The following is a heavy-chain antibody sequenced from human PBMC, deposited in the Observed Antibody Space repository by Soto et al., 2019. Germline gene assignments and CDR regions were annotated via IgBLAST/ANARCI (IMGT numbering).Heavy chain of an antibody. CDR2: ISYDGSNK. J-gene: IGHJ4*02. CDR3: ARAPLAYSSSWYFFDPSLDY. V-gene: IGHV3-30-3*01. CDR1: GFTFSSYA. D-gene: IGHD6-13*01. Sequence: VGSLRLSCAASGFTFSSYAMHWVRQAPGKGLEWVAVISYDGSNKYYADSVKGRFTISRDNSKNTLYLQMNSLRAEDTAVYYCARAPLAYSSSWYFFDPSLDYWGQGTPVTVSS.